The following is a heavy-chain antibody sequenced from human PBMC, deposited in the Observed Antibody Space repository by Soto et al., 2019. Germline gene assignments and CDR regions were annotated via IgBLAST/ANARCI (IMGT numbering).Heavy chain of an antibody. CDR3: ARDQGYYYGSGSYCHY. CDR1: GFTFSSYG. Sequence: QVQLVESGGGVVPPGRSLRLSCAASGFTFSSYGMHWVRQAPGKGLEWVAVIWYDGSNKYYADSVKGRFTISRDNSKNTLYLQMNSLRAEDTAVYYCARDQGYYYGSGSYCHYWGQGTLVTVSS. CDR2: IWYDGSNK. D-gene: IGHD3-10*01. V-gene: IGHV3-33*01. J-gene: IGHJ4*02.